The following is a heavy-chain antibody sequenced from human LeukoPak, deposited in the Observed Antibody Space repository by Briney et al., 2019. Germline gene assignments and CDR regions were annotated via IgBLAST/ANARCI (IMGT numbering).Heavy chain of an antibody. Sequence: ASVKVSCKASGYTLTGYYMHWVRQAPGQGLEWMGWINPNSGGTNYAQKFQGRVTMTRDTSISTAYMELSRLRSDDTAVYYCARGEASIAEPPGYWGQGTLVTVSS. CDR2: INPNSGGT. J-gene: IGHJ4*02. V-gene: IGHV1-2*02. CDR1: GYTLTGYY. CDR3: ARGEASIAEPPGY. D-gene: IGHD6-13*01.